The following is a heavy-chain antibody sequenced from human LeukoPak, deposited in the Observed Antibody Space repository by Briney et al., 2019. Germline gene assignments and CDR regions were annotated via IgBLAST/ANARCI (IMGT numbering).Heavy chain of an antibody. Sequence: GGSLKLSCAASGFTFSGSAMHWVRQASGKGLEWVGRIRSNANSYATAYAASVKGRFTISRDDSKNTAYLQMNSLKTEDTAVYYCTRPSTPGVDYYYMDVWGKGTTVTVSS. CDR1: GFTFSGSA. D-gene: IGHD5/OR15-5a*01. CDR2: IRSNANSYAT. J-gene: IGHJ6*03. CDR3: TRPSTPGVDYYYMDV. V-gene: IGHV3-73*01.